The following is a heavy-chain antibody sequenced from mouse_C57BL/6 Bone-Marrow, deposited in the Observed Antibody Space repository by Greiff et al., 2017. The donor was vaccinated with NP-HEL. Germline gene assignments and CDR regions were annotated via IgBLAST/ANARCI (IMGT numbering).Heavy chain of an antibody. CDR3: ARRFLYYFDY. Sequence: EVHLVESGGDLVKPGGSLKLSCAASGFTFSSYGMSWVRQTPDKRLEWVATISSGGSYTDYPDSVKGRFTISRDNAKNTLYLQMSSLKSEDTAMYYCARRFLYYFDYWGQGTTLTVSS. J-gene: IGHJ2*01. CDR1: GFTFSSYG. CDR2: ISSGGSYT. V-gene: IGHV5-6*01.